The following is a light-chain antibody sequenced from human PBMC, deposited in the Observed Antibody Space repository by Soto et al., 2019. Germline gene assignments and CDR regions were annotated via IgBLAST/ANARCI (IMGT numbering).Light chain of an antibody. CDR2: HAS. CDR3: HQYNNWPRT. Sequence: IVMTQSPSTLTVSPGERANLSCRASRGIRRILAWYQQKPGQAPRLIIYHASTRATGIPARFSGSGSGTEFTLTISSLLSEDFAVYYCHQYNNWPRTFGQGTRLEIK. V-gene: IGKV3-15*01. J-gene: IGKJ5*01. CDR1: RGIRRI.